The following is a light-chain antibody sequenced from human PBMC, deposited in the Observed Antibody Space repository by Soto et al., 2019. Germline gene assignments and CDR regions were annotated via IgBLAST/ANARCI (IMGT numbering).Light chain of an antibody. CDR1: SSNIENNY. CDR3: RTWDGGRSAEV. CDR2: YNN. Sequence: QSGLTQPPSVSAAPGQKVTISGSGSSSNIENNYVSWYQQLPGTAPKLLIYYNNQRPSGIPDRFSRSKSGTSATLSITGLQTRDEADYHYRTWDGGRSAEVFGGATLLTVL. J-gene: IGLJ2*01. V-gene: IGLV1-51*01.